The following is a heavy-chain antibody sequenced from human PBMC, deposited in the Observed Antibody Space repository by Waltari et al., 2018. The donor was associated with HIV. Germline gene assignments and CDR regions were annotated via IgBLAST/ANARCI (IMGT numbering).Heavy chain of an antibody. CDR1: GFTFSSYN. Sequence: EVQLVESGGGLVKPGGSLRLSCAASGFTFSSYNMNWVRQAPGKVLEWVLYIMSTSIYINYPDSVEALFTSSRDNAKNSLYLQMNSLRAEDTAVYYCARGIGSTCCYYDYWGQGTLVTVSS. J-gene: IGHJ4*02. V-gene: IGHV3-21*01. D-gene: IGHD2-2*01. CDR2: IMSTSIYI. CDR3: ARGIGSTCCYYDY.